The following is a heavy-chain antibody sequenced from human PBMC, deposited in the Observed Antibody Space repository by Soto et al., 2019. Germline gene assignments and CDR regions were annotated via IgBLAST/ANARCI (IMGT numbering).Heavy chain of an antibody. CDR1: GVTFSRDS. CDR3: ARVAY. Sequence: XGSLRLSCEASGVTFSRDSLNWVRQVPGRGLEWVASISSASSETWYADSVKGRFIISRDNAQNSLFLQMNTLRPEDSAIYYCARVAYWGPGTQVTVSS. J-gene: IGHJ4*02. CDR2: ISSASSET. V-gene: IGHV3-21*01.